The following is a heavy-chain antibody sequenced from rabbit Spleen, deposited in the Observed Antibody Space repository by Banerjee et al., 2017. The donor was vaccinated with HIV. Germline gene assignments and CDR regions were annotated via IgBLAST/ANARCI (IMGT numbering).Heavy chain of an antibody. V-gene: IGHV1S45*01. Sequence: QEQLEESGGDLVKPEGSLTLTCKASGFSFSSGYYMSWVRQAPGKGLEWIACIYTGSSGTTYYATWAKGRFTISKTSSTTVTLQMTSLTAADTATYFCARFLGSVGDAYKLWGPGTLVTVS. CDR1: GFSFSSGYY. J-gene: IGHJ4*01. D-gene: IGHD6-1*01. CDR2: IYTGSSGTT. CDR3: ARFLGSVGDAYKL.